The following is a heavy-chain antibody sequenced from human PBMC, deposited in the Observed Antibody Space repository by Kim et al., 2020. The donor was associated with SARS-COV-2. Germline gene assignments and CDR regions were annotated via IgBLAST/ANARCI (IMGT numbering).Heavy chain of an antibody. J-gene: IGHJ5*02. D-gene: IGHD3-10*01. Sequence: ASVKVSCKASGYTFTSYGISWVRQAPGQGLEWMGWISAYNGNTNYAQKLQGRVTMTTDTSTSTAYMELRSLRSDDTGVYYCARDEVTMVRGRGDWFDPWGQGTLVTVSS. CDR3: ARDEVTMVRGRGDWFDP. V-gene: IGHV1-18*01. CDR2: ISAYNGNT. CDR1: GYTFTSYG.